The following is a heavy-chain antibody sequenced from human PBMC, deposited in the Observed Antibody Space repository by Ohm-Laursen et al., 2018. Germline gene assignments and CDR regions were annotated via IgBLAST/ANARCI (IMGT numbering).Heavy chain of an antibody. CDR2: IYYTGNT. V-gene: IGHV4-59*08. CDR1: GGSITSDY. CDR3: ARRVAVSPRYYFDY. D-gene: IGHD6-19*01. J-gene: IGHJ4*02. Sequence: GTLSLTCTVSGGSITSDYWTWIRQPPGKGLEWIGFIYYTGNTNYNPSLRSRVTISLDTSKNQFSLKLSSLTAADTAVYYCARRVAVSPRYYFDYWGQGTLVTVSS.